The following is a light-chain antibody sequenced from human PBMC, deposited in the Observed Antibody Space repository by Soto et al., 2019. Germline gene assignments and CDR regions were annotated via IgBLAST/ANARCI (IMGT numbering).Light chain of an antibody. CDR2: DAS. Sequence: EIVLTQSPATLSLSPGERATLSCRASQSVSSYLAWYQQKPGQAPRLLIYDASNRATGIPARFSGSGSGTDFTLTISSLEPEDFAVYYCQQGSNGPTFGQGTKVEIK. CDR1: QSVSSY. V-gene: IGKV3-11*01. J-gene: IGKJ1*01. CDR3: QQGSNGPT.